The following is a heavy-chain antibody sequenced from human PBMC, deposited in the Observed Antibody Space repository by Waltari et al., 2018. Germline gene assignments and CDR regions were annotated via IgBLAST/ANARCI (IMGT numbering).Heavy chain of an antibody. CDR2: INPKSGNT. D-gene: IGHD3-3*01. Sequence: QMQLVQSGAEVKKPGASVKVSCKASGYPFSAYDINWVRPATGHGLEWMGWINPKSGNTVSAQNFQDRVTITRDPSTSTVYMELSSLRSDDAAVYYCARVHYDFWSGYYIWGQGTLVTVPS. J-gene: IGHJ4*02. V-gene: IGHV1-8*01. CDR3: ARVHYDFWSGYYI. CDR1: GYPFSAYD.